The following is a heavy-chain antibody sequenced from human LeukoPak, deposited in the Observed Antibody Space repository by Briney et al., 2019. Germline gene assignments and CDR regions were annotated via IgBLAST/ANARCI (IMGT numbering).Heavy chain of an antibody. CDR2: VSAYTGQT. V-gene: IGHV1-18*01. CDR1: GYIFTTYG. D-gene: IGHD1-26*01. J-gene: IGHJ3*01. Sequence: ASVNVSCKTPGYIFTTYGRSWVRQAPGQRLEWMGWVSAYTGQTHFAPKYQGRLTVTTDKSTTTGYMELRSLKFDDPAVYYCARDGWEVPRGDPLDLWGQGTMVTVSS. CDR3: ARDGWEVPRGDPLDL.